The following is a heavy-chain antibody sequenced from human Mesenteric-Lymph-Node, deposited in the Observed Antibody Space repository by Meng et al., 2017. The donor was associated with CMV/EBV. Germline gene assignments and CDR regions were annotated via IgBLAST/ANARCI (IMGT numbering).Heavy chain of an antibody. CDR2: ISWNSGSI. J-gene: IGHJ6*02. CDR1: GFTFDDYA. D-gene: IGHD3-3*01. Sequence: SLKISCAASGFTFDDYAMHWVRQAPGKGLEWVSGISWNSGSIGYADSVKGRFTISRDNAKNSLYLQMNSLRTEDTALYYCAKDTNPSGSYYYYGMDVWGQGTTVTVSS. V-gene: IGHV3-9*01. CDR3: AKDTNPSGSYYYYGMDV.